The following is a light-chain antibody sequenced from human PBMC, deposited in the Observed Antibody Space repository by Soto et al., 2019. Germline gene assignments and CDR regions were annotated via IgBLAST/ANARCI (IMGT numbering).Light chain of an antibody. CDR1: SSDVGGYNY. CDR2: EVT. CDR3: SSYASSNNFYFV. Sequence: QSALTQPPSASGSPGQSVTISCTGTSSDVGGYNYVSWYQQYPGRAPTLMIYEVTKRPSGVPDRFSGSKSGNTASLTVSGLQAEDEAYYFCSSYASSNNFYFVFGGGTKITVL. V-gene: IGLV2-8*01. J-gene: IGLJ3*02.